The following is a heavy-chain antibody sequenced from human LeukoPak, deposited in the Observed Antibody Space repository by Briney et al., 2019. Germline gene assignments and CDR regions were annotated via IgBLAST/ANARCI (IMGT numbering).Heavy chain of an antibody. V-gene: IGHV5-51*01. CDR1: GYSFTSYC. Sequence: GEPLKISCKVSGYSFTSYCIGWVRQMPGKGLEWMGIIYPGDSVPTYSPSFQGQVTISVDTSINTAYLQWSSLQASDTAIYYCGMSGDRVPLQDDVFDVWGQGTMVTVST. CDR2: IYPGDSVP. J-gene: IGHJ3*01. D-gene: IGHD1-26*01. CDR3: GMSGDRVPLQDDVFDV.